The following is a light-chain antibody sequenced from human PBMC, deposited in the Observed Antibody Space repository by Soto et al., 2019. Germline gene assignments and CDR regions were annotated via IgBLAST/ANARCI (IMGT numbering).Light chain of an antibody. Sequence: EIVMTKSPATLSVSPGDRATLSCRASQSVSSNLAWYQQKPGQAPRLLIYTASSRATGIPDTFSGSGSGTDFTLTICRLEPEDFAVYYCQQFSSYPLTFGVGTKVDIK. V-gene: IGKV3-20*01. J-gene: IGKJ4*01. CDR1: QSVSSN. CDR2: TAS. CDR3: QQFSSYPLT.